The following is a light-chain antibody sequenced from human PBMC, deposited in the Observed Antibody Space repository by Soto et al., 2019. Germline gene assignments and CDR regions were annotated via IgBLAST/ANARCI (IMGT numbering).Light chain of an antibody. CDR1: QTVSSSY. CDR2: DAS. J-gene: IGKJ4*01. Sequence: EIVMTQSPATLSVSPGEGANLSCRASQTVSSSYLAWYQQKPGLAPRLLIYDASSRATGIPDRFSGSGSGTDFTLTISRLEPEDFAVYYCQQYGSSLLTFGGGAKVDIK. V-gene: IGKV3D-20*01. CDR3: QQYGSSLLT.